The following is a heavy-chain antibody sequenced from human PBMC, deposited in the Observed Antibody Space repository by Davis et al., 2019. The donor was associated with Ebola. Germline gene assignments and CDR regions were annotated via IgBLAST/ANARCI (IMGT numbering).Heavy chain of an antibody. CDR3: ARDRRGTYYFDF. CDR1: GFTFKSYG. V-gene: IGHV3-33*08. J-gene: IGHJ4*02. Sequence: GGSLRLSCAASGFTFKSYGMHWIRQPPGKGLEWVATIRSDGNDESYADSVKGRVTIPRDNSKNTVDLQLNSLRAEDTAVYYCARDRRGTYYFDFWGQGSLVIVSS. CDR2: IRSDGNDE. D-gene: IGHD6-25*01.